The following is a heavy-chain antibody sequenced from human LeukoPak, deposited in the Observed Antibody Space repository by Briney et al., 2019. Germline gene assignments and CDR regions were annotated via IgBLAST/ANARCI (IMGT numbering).Heavy chain of an antibody. V-gene: IGHV4-30-4*07. Sequence: PSETLSLTCVVSGASTTSRSYSWSWIRQSPGKGLEWLGHISYSGDPNYSPSLKSRLAISFDTSANRFSLQVNSVTAADSAIYYCARDWTAGYAFGAIDLWGQGTLVTVSS. CDR1: GASTTSRSYS. CDR2: ISYSGDP. J-gene: IGHJ5*02. D-gene: IGHD3-10*01. CDR3: ARDWTAGYAFGAIDL.